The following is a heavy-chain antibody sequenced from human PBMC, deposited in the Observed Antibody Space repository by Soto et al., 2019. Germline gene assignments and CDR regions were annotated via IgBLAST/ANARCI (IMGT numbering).Heavy chain of an antibody. J-gene: IGHJ4*02. Sequence: QVQLVESGGGVVQPGRSLRLSCAASGFTFSSYAMHWVRQAPGKGLEWVAVISYDGSNKYYADSVKGRFTISRDNSKNTLYLKLNSLRAEDTAVYYCARANFGVVTGTIDYWGQGTLVTVSS. CDR2: ISYDGSNK. V-gene: IGHV3-30-3*01. CDR3: ARANFGVVTGTIDY. D-gene: IGHD3-3*01. CDR1: GFTFSSYA.